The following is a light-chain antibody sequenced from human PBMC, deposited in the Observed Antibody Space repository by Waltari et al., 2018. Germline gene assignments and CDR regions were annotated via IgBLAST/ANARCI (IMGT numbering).Light chain of an antibody. CDR3: HQRGGWPST. J-gene: IGKJ1*01. V-gene: IGKV3-11*01. Sequence: EIVFTQSPVTLSLSPGERPTLTCRAAQSVSGNLAWYQHKPGQAPRPLIYDIFNRATGIPARFSGSGSGTDFTLTISSLEPEDFATYYCHQRGGWPSTFGQGTRVEIK. CDR1: QSVSGN. CDR2: DIF.